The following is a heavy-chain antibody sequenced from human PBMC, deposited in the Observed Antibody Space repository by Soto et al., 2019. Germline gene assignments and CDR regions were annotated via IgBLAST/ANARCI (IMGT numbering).Heavy chain of an antibody. V-gene: IGHV4-59*01. Sequence: QVQLQESGPGLVKPSETLSLTCTVFGGSISSYYWSWVRRPPGKGLEWIGYVYNSGSTTYSPSFKSRVTISVDTSKNQFSLKLTSVTAADTAVYYCAREGGGSYGAFDIWGQGTMVTVPS. D-gene: IGHD1-26*01. CDR2: VYNSGST. CDR1: GGSISSYY. J-gene: IGHJ3*02. CDR3: AREGGGSYGAFDI.